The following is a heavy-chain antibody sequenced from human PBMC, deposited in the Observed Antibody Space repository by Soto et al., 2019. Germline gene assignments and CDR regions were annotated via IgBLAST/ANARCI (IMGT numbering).Heavy chain of an antibody. V-gene: IGHV3-33*01. CDR1: GFTFSSYG. Sequence: QVQLVESGGGVVQPGRSLRLSCAASGFTFSSYGMHWVRQAPGKGLEWVAAIWFDGSNKYYADSVKGRFAISRDNSKNTLYLQINSLRDEDTAVYYCARESDEYYSDYWGQGTLVTVSS. CDR2: IWFDGSNK. CDR3: ARESDEYYSDY. J-gene: IGHJ4*02.